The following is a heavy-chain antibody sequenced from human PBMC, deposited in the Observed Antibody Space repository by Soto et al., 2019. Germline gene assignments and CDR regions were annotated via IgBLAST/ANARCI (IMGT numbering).Heavy chain of an antibody. CDR3: AARRITMVRVVVRSQKTSRFDY. Sequence: PSETLSLTCAVYGGSFSIYYWSWIRQPPGKGLEWIGEINHSGSTNYNPSLKSRVTISVDTSKNQFSLKLSSVTAADTAVYYCAARRITMVRVVVRSQKTSRFDYWGQGTLVIVSS. V-gene: IGHV4-34*01. D-gene: IGHD3-10*01. J-gene: IGHJ4*02. CDR2: INHSGST. CDR1: GGSFSIYY.